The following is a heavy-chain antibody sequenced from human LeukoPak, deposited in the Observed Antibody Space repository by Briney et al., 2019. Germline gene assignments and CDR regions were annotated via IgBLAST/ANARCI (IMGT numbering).Heavy chain of an antibody. D-gene: IGHD6-13*01. CDR2: FYPGDSDT. J-gene: IGHJ4*02. Sequence: GESLKTPRRGSGYSFPSYWIAWVRQIPGKGLGGMGIFYPGDSDTRYSTSFQGQVTISADKSISTAYLQWSSLKASDTAMYYCARLIAAAGTPYYFDYWGQGTLVTVSS. CDR1: GYSFPSYW. CDR3: ARLIAAAGTPYYFDY. V-gene: IGHV5-51*01.